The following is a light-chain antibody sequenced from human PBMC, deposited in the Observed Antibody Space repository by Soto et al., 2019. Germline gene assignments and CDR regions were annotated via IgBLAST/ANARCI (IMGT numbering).Light chain of an antibody. CDR1: QSISSK. V-gene: IGKV3-20*01. CDR3: QQYGSSSWT. CDR2: GAS. Sequence: DIVMTQSPAPLSVSPGERATLSCMASQSISSKLAWYQQKPGQAPRLLIYGASSRATGIPDRFSGSWSGTECTLTISRLEPEDFAVYYCQQYGSSSWTLGQGTKVDIK. J-gene: IGKJ1*01.